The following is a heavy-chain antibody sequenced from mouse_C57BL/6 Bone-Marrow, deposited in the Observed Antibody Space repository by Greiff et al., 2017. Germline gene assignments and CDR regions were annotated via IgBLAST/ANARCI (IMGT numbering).Heavy chain of an antibody. V-gene: IGHV1-76*01. J-gene: IGHJ2*01. CDR3: AREYYGSTYYIDY. CDR2: IYPGSGNT. D-gene: IGHD1-1*01. Sequence: VQGVESGAELVRPGASVKLSCKASGYTFTDYYINWVKQRPGQGLEWIARIYPGSGNTYYNEKFKGKATLTAEKSSSTAYMQLSSLTSEDSAVYICAREYYGSTYYIDYWGQGTPLTVSS. CDR1: GYTFTDYY.